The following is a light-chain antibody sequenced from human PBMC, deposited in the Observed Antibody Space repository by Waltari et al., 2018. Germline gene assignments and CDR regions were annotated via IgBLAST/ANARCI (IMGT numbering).Light chain of an antibody. CDR3: QQANSFPT. J-gene: IGKJ4*01. Sequence: DIQMTQSPSSVSASVGDRVTITCRASQNIGSWLAWYQQKPGKAPKLLISTASNLQDGVPARFSGSGSGTHFTLTITSLQPEDFATYFCQQANSFPTFGGGTKVEIK. V-gene: IGKV1-12*01. CDR2: TAS. CDR1: QNIGSW.